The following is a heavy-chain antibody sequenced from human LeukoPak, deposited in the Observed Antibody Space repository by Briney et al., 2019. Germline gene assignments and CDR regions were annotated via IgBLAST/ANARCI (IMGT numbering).Heavy chain of an antibody. CDR2: IYYSGST. CDR1: GGSFSSSSYY. V-gene: IGHV4-39*01. D-gene: IGHD2-8*01. Sequence: SETLSLTCTVSGGSFSSSSYYWGWIRQPPGKGLEWIGSIYYSGSTYYNPSLKSRVTISVDTSKNQFSLKLSSVTAADTAVYYCARVGRYCTNGVCYFDYWGQGTLVTVSS. J-gene: IGHJ4*02. CDR3: ARVGRYCTNGVCYFDY.